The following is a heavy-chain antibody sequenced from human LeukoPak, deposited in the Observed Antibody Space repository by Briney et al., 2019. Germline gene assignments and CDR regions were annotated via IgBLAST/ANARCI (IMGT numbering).Heavy chain of an antibody. CDR2: IHYTGAT. Sequence: PSETLSLTCAVYGGSITGYYWSWIRQPPGKGLEWVGEIHYTGATSYNPSLKSRATIPIDTSKNQVSLKLSSVTAADTAVYYCARGNILSGYCLDFWGQGALVTVSS. D-gene: IGHD3-9*01. J-gene: IGHJ4*02. V-gene: IGHV4-34*01. CDR3: ARGNILSGYCLDF. CDR1: GGSITGYY.